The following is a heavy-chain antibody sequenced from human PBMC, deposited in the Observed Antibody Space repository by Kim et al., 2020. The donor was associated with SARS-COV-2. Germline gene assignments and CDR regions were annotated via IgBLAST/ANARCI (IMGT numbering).Heavy chain of an antibody. CDR2: IRSKANSYAT. Sequence: GGSLRLSCAASGFSFSDSAMHWVRQASGKGLEWVGRIRSKANSYATTYAASVKGRFTISRDDSKNAAYLQMNSLKTEDTAVYYCTSVPGTTLAFGDAYDIWGQGTMVTVSS. CDR1: GFSFSDSA. V-gene: IGHV3-73*01. D-gene: IGHD1-1*01. J-gene: IGHJ3*02. CDR3: TSVPGTTLAFGDAYDI.